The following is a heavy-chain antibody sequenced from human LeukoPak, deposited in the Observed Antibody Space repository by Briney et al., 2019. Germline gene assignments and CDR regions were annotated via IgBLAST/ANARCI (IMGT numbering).Heavy chain of an antibody. J-gene: IGHJ4*02. V-gene: IGHV4-38-2*02. D-gene: IGHD3-22*01. CDR3: ARVASYYDSSGYSDY. Sequence: TSETLSLTCTVSGYSISSGYYWGWIRQPPGKGLEWIGSIYHSGSTYYNPPLKSRVTISVDTSKNQFSLKLSSVTAADTAVYYCARVASYYDSSGYSDYWGQGTLVTVSS. CDR2: IYHSGST. CDR1: GYSISSGYY.